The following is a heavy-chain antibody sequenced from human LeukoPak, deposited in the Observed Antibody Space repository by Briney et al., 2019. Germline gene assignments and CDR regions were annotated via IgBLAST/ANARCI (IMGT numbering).Heavy chain of an antibody. V-gene: IGHV4-34*01. CDR2: IKHDGGT. D-gene: IGHD5-24*01. J-gene: IGHJ4*02. Sequence: SETLSLTCAVYGGSFSGDFWSWIRQSPGKGLEWIGEIKHDGGTTYNPSLESRVTMSVDTSTNQISLEMTSVTAADTAVYYCARRDGYNGGFDYWGQGTLVTVSS. CDR3: ARRDGYNGGFDY. CDR1: GGSFSGDF.